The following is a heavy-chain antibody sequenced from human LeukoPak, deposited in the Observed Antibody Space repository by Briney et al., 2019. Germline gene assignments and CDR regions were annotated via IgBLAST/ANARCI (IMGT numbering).Heavy chain of an antibody. CDR1: GGSISSGGYY. Sequence: PSETLSLTCTVSGGSISSGGYYWSWIRQHPGKGLEWIGYIYYSGSTYHNPSLKSRVTISVDTSKNQFSLKLSSVTAADTAVYYCACLSGGYSYGEPDYWGQGTLVTVSS. J-gene: IGHJ4*02. V-gene: IGHV4-31*03. CDR3: ACLSGGYSYGEPDY. D-gene: IGHD5-18*01. CDR2: IYYSGST.